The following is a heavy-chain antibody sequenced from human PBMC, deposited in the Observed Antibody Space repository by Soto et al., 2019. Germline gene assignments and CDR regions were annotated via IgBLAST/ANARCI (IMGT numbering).Heavy chain of an antibody. J-gene: IGHJ4*02. CDR2: IIPIFGTA. D-gene: IGHD5-18*01. Sequence: QVQLAQSGAEVKKPGSSVKVSCKASGGTFSSYAISWVRQAPGQGLEWMGGIIPIFGTANYAQKFQGRVTITADESTSTAYMELSSLRSEDTAVYYCARGDTAMVPGGYYFDYWGQGTLVTVSS. CDR1: GGTFSSYA. CDR3: ARGDTAMVPGGYYFDY. V-gene: IGHV1-69*01.